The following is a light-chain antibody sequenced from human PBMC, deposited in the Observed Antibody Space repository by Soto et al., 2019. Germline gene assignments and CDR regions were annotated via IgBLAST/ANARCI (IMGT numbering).Light chain of an antibody. CDR3: GTWDSSLSAWV. CDR1: SSNIGNNY. V-gene: IGLV1-51*01. CDR2: DNN. Sequence: QSVLTQPPSVSAPPGQTVTISCSGSSSNIGNNYVSWYQQLPGTAPKLLIYDNNKRPSGIPDRFSGSKSGTSATLGITGLQTGDEADYYCGTWDSSLSAWVFGGGTKLTVL. J-gene: IGLJ3*02.